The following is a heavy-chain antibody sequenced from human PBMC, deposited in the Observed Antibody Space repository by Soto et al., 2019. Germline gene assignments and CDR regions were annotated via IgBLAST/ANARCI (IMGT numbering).Heavy chain of an antibody. J-gene: IGHJ5*02. CDR1: GFNFINHW. D-gene: IGHD2-21*02. V-gene: IGHV3-74*01. CDR3: ARESGDWPLNWFDP. CDR2: ITSDGKSK. Sequence: GGSLRLSCASSGFNFINHWMHWVRQRPAEGLVWVSRITSDGKSKAYAESVKGRFAISRDNAKNTLYLQMNGLTAEDTAVYYCARESGDWPLNWFDPWGRGTLVTVSS.